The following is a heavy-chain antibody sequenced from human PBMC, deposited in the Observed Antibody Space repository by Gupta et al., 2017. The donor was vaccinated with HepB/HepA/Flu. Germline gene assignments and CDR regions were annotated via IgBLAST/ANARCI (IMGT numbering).Heavy chain of an antibody. D-gene: IGHD6-13*01. CDR2: ISSSSSYI. J-gene: IGHJ4*02. CDR1: GFTFSSYS. Sequence: EVQLVESGGGLVKPGGSLRLSCAASGFTFSSYSMNWVRQAPGKGLEWVSSISSSSSYIYYADSMKGRFTISRDNAKNSLYLQMNSLRAEDTAVYYCARDSSLGQLDHLDYWGQGTLVTVSS. CDR3: ARDSSLGQLDHLDY. V-gene: IGHV3-21*01.